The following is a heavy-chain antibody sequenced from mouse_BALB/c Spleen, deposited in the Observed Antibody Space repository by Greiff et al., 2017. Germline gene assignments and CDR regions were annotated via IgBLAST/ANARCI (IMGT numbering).Heavy chain of an antibody. CDR3: ASPLLRYDAMDY. D-gene: IGHD1-1*01. Sequence: EVQGVESGGGLVQPGGSRKLSCAASGFTFSSFGMHWVRQAPEKGLEWVAYISSGSSTIYYADTVKGRFTISRDNPKNTLFLQMTSLRSEDTAMYYCASPLLRYDAMDYWGQGTSVTVSS. CDR1: GFTFSSFG. CDR2: ISSGSSTI. J-gene: IGHJ4*01. V-gene: IGHV5-17*02.